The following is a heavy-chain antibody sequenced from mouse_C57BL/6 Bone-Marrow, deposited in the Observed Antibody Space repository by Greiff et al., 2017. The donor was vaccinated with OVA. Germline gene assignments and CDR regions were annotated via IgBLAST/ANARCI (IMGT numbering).Heavy chain of an antibody. Sequence: VQLQQSGAELVRPGASVKLSCTASGFNIKDDYMHWVKQRPEQGLEWIGWIDPENGDTEYDSQFQGKATLTADTSSNTAYLHHSILTSEDTAVYYCTTYGNYDAMDYWGQGTSVTVSS. D-gene: IGHD2-1*01. CDR3: TTYGNYDAMDY. V-gene: IGHV14-4*01. CDR1: GFNIKDDY. J-gene: IGHJ4*01. CDR2: IDPENGDT.